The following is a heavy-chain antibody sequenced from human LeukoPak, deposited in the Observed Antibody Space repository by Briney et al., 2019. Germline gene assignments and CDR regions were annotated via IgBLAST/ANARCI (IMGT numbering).Heavy chain of an antibody. V-gene: IGHV3-23*01. CDR2: ISYSGGTT. CDR1: GFTFTSYA. Sequence: GGSLRLSCASSGFTFTSYAVSWVRQAPGKGLEWVSTISYSGGTTYHTDSVKGRFTISRDNSKNTLYLQMNSLRAEDTAVYYCARAERDDYYYKDVWGKGTTVTVSS. J-gene: IGHJ6*03. CDR3: ARAERDDYYYKDV.